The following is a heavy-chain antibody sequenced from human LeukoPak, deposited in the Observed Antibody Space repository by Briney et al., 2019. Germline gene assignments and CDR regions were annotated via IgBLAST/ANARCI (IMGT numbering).Heavy chain of an antibody. Sequence: SETLSLTCTVSGGSVSSGSYYWSWIRQPPGKGLEWIGYIYYSGSTNYNPSLKSRVTISVDTSKNQFSLKLYSVTAADTAVYYCAREAPMGAFDIWGQGTMVTVSS. V-gene: IGHV4-61*01. CDR3: AREAPMGAFDI. J-gene: IGHJ3*02. CDR1: GGSVSSGSYY. CDR2: IYYSGST. D-gene: IGHD1-26*01.